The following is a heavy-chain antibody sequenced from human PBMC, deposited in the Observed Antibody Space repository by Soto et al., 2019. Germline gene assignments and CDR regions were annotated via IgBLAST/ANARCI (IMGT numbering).Heavy chain of an antibody. V-gene: IGHV4-39*01. CDR2: VYYRGRS. D-gene: IGHD2-8*01. Sequence: SETLSLTCTVSGGSVSNSNYYWGWIRPSPGKGLEWIGSVYYRGRSYSKSSVKSRVTISVDTSKNQFSLNLNSVTASDTAVYYRVSQRTSVLTQAYFDYWGPGALVTVSS. J-gene: IGHJ4*02. CDR1: GGSVSNSNYY. CDR3: VSQRTSVLTQAYFDY.